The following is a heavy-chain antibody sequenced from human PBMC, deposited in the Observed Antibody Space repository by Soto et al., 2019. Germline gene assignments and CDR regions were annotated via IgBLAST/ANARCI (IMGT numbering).Heavy chain of an antibody. J-gene: IGHJ4*02. CDR1: GYTLTSCG. CDR3: ARDRRSYDYVWGSYREYYFDY. D-gene: IGHD3-16*02. V-gene: IGHV1-18*04. Sequence: ASVKVSCQASGYTLTSCGSRWVRQAPEQGLELLGWISAYNGNTNYAQKLQGRVTMTTDTSTSTAYMELRSLRSDDTAVYYCARDRRSYDYVWGSYREYYFDYWGQGTLVTVS. CDR2: ISAYNGNT.